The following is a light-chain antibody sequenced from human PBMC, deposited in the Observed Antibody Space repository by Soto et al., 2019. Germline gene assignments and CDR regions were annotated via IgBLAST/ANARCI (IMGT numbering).Light chain of an antibody. CDR2: DAS. V-gene: IGKV3-15*01. CDR3: QQYNNWPLIT. CDR1: QSVSNK. J-gene: IGKJ5*01. Sequence: EIGMTQSLATLSVSPGERATLACRASQSVSNKLAWYQQKPGQAPRLFIYDASTRATGIPARFGGSGSGTEFTLTISRLQSEDFAVYYCQQYNNWPLITFGQGTRLEIK.